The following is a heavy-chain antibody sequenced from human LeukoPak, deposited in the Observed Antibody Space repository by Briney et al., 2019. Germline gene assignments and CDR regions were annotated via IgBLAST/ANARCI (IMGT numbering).Heavy chain of an antibody. CDR3: TSPSGRGVQNWFDP. Sequence: GGCVRLSCAASGFTFSGSAMHWVRLASGKGLEWVGRIRSKANSYATAYAASVKGRFTISRDDSKNTAYLQMNSLKTEDTAVYHCTSPSGRGVQNWFDPWGQGTLVTVSS. J-gene: IGHJ5*02. CDR2: IRSKANSYAT. D-gene: IGHD3-10*01. CDR1: GFTFSGSA. V-gene: IGHV3-73*01.